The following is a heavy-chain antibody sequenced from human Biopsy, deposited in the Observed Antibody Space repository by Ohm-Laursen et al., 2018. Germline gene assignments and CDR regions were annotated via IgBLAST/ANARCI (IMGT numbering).Heavy chain of an antibody. CDR1: GFTFNKHA. Sequence: SLRLSCAASGFTFNKHAMNWVRQAPGKGLEWVAVIWYDGSIEYYVDSVKGRFTISRDNYKNILYLQMNSLRVEDTAVYYCARDRPLYQYDSSGSDIWGQGTVVTVSS. J-gene: IGHJ3*02. D-gene: IGHD3-22*01. CDR3: ARDRPLYQYDSSGSDI. V-gene: IGHV3-33*01. CDR2: IWYDGSIE.